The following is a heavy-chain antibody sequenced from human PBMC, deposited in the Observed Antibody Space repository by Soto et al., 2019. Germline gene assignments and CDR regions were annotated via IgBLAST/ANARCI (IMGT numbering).Heavy chain of an antibody. CDR3: TRQSGSYYGAIDM. J-gene: IGHJ3*02. Sequence: SETLSLTCAVYSGSFSAYYWNWVRQSPGKGLEWIGEINHGGSTNYNPSLKSRVIISVDTSKNQFSLKLNSVTAADTAVYYCTRQSGSYYGAIDMWGQGTMVTVSS. CDR2: INHGGST. CDR1: SGSFSAYY. V-gene: IGHV4-34*01. D-gene: IGHD1-26*01.